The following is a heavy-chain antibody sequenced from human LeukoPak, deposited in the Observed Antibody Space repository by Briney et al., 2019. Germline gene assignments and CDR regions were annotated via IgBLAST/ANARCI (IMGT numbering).Heavy chain of an antibody. D-gene: IGHD3-10*01. CDR1: GGTFSSYA. CDR3: ARDTYVLLWFGELSSAFDI. Sequence: ASMKVSCKASGGTFSSYAISWVRQAPGQGLEWMGRIIPIFGTANYAQKFQGRVTITTDESTSTAYMELSSLRYEDTAVYYCARDTYVLLWFGELSSAFDIWGQGTMVTVSS. CDR2: IIPIFGTA. V-gene: IGHV1-69*05. J-gene: IGHJ3*02.